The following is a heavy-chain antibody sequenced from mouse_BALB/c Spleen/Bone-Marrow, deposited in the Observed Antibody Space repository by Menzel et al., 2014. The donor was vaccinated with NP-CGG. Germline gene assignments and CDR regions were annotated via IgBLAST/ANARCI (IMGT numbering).Heavy chain of an antibody. CDR3: VRGKNYDYHY. D-gene: IGHD2-4*01. J-gene: IGHJ2*01. CDR1: GFTFSSYG. V-gene: IGHV5-6-3*01. Sequence: EVKLMESGGGLVQPGGSLKLSCAASGFTFSSYGMSWVRQTPDKRLELVATINSNGGSTYYPDSVKGRFTISRDNAKNTLYLQMSSLKSEDTAMYYCVRGKNYDYHYWGQGTTLTASS. CDR2: INSNGGST.